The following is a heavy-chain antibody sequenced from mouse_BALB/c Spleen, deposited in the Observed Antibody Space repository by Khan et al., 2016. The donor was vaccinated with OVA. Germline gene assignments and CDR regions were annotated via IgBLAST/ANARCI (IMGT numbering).Heavy chain of an antibody. J-gene: IGHJ2*01. Sequence: VQLQQSGAELVKAGASVKMSCKASGYTFTSYWMHWVKQRLGQGLEWFAETNPTNGRTYYNEKFKSKATLTVEKSSSTAYMQISGPTYRDSSVYYCARIKKIVATYFDYWGQGTTLTVSA. CDR2: TNPTNGRT. D-gene: IGHD1-1*01. CDR1: GYTFTSYW. V-gene: IGHV1S81*02. CDR3: ARIKKIVATYFDY.